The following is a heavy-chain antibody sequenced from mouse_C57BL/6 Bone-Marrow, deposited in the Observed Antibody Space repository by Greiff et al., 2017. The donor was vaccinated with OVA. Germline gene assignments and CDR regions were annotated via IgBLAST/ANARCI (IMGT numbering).Heavy chain of an antibody. Sequence: QVQLQQSGAELVKPGASVKLSCKASGYTFTTYSIEWMKQNHGKSLEWIGNFHPNNDDTKYNEKFKGKATLTVETSSSTVYLELSRLTSDDSAVYYCARRGWLYWYFDVWGTGTTVTVSS. CDR2: FHPNNDDT. V-gene: IGHV1-47*01. CDR1: GYTFTTYS. CDR3: ARRGWLYWYFDV. D-gene: IGHD2-3*01. J-gene: IGHJ1*03.